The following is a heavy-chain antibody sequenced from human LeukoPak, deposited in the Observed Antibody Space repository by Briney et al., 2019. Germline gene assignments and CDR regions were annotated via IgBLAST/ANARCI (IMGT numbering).Heavy chain of an antibody. D-gene: IGHD3-3*01. CDR2: IYHSGST. Sequence: SQTLSLTCTVSGGSISSGGYYWSWIRQPPGKGLEWIGYIYHSGSTYYNPSLKSRVTISVDRSKNQFSLKLSSVTAADTAVYYCARDLPFWSGPDGAFDIWGQGTMVTVSS. CDR1: GGSISSGGYY. J-gene: IGHJ3*02. V-gene: IGHV4-30-2*01. CDR3: ARDLPFWSGPDGAFDI.